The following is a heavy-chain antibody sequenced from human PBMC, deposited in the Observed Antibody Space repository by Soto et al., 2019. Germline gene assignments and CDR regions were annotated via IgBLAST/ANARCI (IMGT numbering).Heavy chain of an antibody. D-gene: IGHD1-26*01. J-gene: IGHJ5*02. Sequence: GASVKVSCKRSGDTFSRYSISWGRQAPGQGLEWVGGIIPIFGTANYAQKFQGRVTITADESTSTAYMELSSLRFEDTAVYYCARAIVGPTTTGWLDPWGQGTLVTVSS. CDR2: IIPIFGTA. CDR1: GDTFSRYS. V-gene: IGHV1-69*13. CDR3: ARAIVGPTTTGWLDP.